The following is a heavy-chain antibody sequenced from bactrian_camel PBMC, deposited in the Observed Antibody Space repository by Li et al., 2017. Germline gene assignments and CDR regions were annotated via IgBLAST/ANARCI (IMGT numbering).Heavy chain of an antibody. Sequence: HVQLVESGGGSVQAGGSLKLSCLASGFRFSSSGMAWYRQAPGKERELISTISSFGTTTYADSVKGRFTISRDNAKNTAYLQLNSLKTEDMAMYYCSTSYGALGQGTQVTVS. V-gene: IGHV3S53*01. D-gene: IGHD5*01. J-gene: IGHJ4*01. CDR1: GFRFSSSG. CDR2: ISSFGTT.